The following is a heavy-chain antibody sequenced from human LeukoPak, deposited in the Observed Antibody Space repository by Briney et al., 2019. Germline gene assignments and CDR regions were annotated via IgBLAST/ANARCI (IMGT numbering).Heavy chain of an antibody. D-gene: IGHD3-22*01. J-gene: IGHJ4*02. CDR3: ARGGITMIVATFDY. V-gene: IGHV3-9*01. CDR2: ISWNSGSI. CDR1: GFTFDDYA. Sequence: PGRSLRLSCAASGFTFDDYAMHWVRQAPGKGLEWVSGISWNSGSIGYADSVKGRFTISRDNAKNSLYLQMNSLRAEDTALYYCARGGITMIVATFDYWGQGTLVTVSS.